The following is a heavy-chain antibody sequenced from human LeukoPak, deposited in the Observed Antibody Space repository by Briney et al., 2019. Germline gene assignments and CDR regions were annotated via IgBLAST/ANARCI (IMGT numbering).Heavy chain of an antibody. CDR2: ISSSSSYI. CDR3: ASRGMATVSTGYFDY. J-gene: IGHJ4*02. CDR1: GFTFNTYT. D-gene: IGHD4-17*01. Sequence: GGSLRLSCAASGFTFNTYTINWVRQAPGKGLEWVSSISSSSSYIYYADSVKGRFTISRDNAKNSLYLQMNSLRAEDTAVYYCASRGMATVSTGYFDYWGQGTLVTVSS. V-gene: IGHV3-21*01.